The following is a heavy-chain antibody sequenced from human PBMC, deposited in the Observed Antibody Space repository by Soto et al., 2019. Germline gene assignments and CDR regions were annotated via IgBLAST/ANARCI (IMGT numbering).Heavy chain of an antibody. CDR3: ARDIVVVPAAMQYYYYYYMDV. Sequence: ASVKVSCKASGGTFSSYAISWVRQAPGQGLEWMGGIIPIFGTANYAQKFQGRVTITADESTSTAYMELSSLRSEDTAVYYCARDIVVVPAAMQYYYYYYMDVWGKGTTVTVSS. V-gene: IGHV1-69*13. CDR2: IIPIFGTA. D-gene: IGHD2-2*01. CDR1: GGTFSSYA. J-gene: IGHJ6*03.